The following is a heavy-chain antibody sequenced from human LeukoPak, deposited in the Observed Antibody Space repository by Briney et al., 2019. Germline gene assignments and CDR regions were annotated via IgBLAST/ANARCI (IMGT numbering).Heavy chain of an antibody. CDR1: GFTFSSYG. Sequence: GGSLRLSCATSGFTFSSYGMHWVRQAPGKGLEWVAVISYDGSNKYYADSVKGRFTISRDNSKNTLYLQMNSLRAEDTAVYYCAKRGQWLGPLDYWGQGTLVTVSP. CDR3: AKRGQWLGPLDY. D-gene: IGHD6-19*01. V-gene: IGHV3-30*18. J-gene: IGHJ4*02. CDR2: ISYDGSNK.